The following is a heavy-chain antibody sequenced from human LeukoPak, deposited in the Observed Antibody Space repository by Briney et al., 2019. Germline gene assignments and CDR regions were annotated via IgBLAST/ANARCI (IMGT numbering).Heavy chain of an antibody. CDR1: GGSFSGYY. D-gene: IGHD2-2*02. CDR3: ARDGCSSTSCYRGASRTYYYYGMDV. Sequence: SETLSLTCAVYGGSFSGYYWSWIRQPPGKGLEWIGEINHSGSTNYNPSLKSRVTISVDTSKNQFSLKLSSVTAADTAVYYCARDGCSSTSCYRGASRTYYYYGMDVWGQGTTVTVSS. J-gene: IGHJ6*02. CDR2: INHSGST. V-gene: IGHV4-34*01.